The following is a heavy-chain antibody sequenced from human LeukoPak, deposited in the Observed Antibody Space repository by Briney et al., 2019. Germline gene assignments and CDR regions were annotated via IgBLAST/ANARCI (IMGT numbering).Heavy chain of an antibody. CDR2: FGRGSPTI. CDR3: ARDSGYAFDI. CDR1: GFTFSDYS. V-gene: IGHV3-48*04. Sequence: GGSLRLSCAASGFTFSDYSMNWVRQAPGRGLEWVSYFGRGSPTIYYADSVKGRFTISRDNAKNSLYLQMNSLRAEDTAIYYCARDSGYAFDIWGQGSTVTVSS. J-gene: IGHJ3*02.